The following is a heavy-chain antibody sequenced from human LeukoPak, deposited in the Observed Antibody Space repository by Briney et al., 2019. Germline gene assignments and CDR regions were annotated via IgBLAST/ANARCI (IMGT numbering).Heavy chain of an antibody. V-gene: IGHV4-39*07. CDR3: ARDNPAETYYSPLDY. J-gene: IGHJ4*02. Sequence: SETLSLTCTVSGGSISSSSYYWGWIRQPPGKGLEWIGSIYYSGSTYYNPSLKSRVTISVDTSKNQFSLKLSSVTAADTAVYYCARDNPAETYYSPLDYWGQGTLVTVSS. CDR2: IYYSGST. D-gene: IGHD1-26*01. CDR1: GGSISSSSYY.